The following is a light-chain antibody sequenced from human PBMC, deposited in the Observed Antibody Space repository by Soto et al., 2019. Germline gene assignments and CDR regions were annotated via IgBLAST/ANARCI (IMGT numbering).Light chain of an antibody. V-gene: IGKV3-15*01. Sequence: EILMTQSPATLSVSPGERATLSCRASQSISSNLAWYHHKPGQAPRLLIYDAFTRATGIPARFSGSGSGTEFTLTISSLQSEDFAVYYCQQYNSWPETFGRGTKVDIK. CDR1: QSISSN. J-gene: IGKJ1*01. CDR3: QQYNSWPET. CDR2: DAF.